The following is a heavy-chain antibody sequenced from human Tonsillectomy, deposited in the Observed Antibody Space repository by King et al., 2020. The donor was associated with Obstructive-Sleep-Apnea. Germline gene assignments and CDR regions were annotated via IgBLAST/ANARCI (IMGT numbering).Heavy chain of an antibody. Sequence: VQLQESGPGLVKPSQTLSLTCTVSGGSISSGGYYWSWIRQHPGKGLEWIGYIYYSGSTYYNPSLKSRVTIAVDTSKNQFSLKLSLVTAADTAVYYCAREWLQFGYVDYWGQGTLVTVSS. D-gene: IGHD5-24*01. V-gene: IGHV4-31*03. J-gene: IGHJ4*02. CDR3: AREWLQFGYVDY. CDR2: IYYSGST. CDR1: GGSISSGGYY.